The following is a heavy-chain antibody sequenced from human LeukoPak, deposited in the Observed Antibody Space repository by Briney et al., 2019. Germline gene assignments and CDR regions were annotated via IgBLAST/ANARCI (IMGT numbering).Heavy chain of an antibody. V-gene: IGHV3-30*02. Sequence: GGSLRLSCAASGFTFSSYGMHWVRQAPGKGLEWVAFIRYDGSNKYYADSVKGRFTISRDNSKNTLYLQMNSLRAEDTAVYYCAKGPDYYGSGSRNWYFDFWGRGTLVTVSS. CDR1: GFTFSSYG. D-gene: IGHD3-10*01. J-gene: IGHJ2*01. CDR3: AKGPDYYGSGSRNWYFDF. CDR2: IRYDGSNK.